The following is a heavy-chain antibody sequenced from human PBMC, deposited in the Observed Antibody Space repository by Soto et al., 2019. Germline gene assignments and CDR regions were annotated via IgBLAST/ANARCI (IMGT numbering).Heavy chain of an antibody. CDR1: GYTFTSYG. J-gene: IGHJ3*02. D-gene: IGHD3-22*01. Sequence: GASVKVSCKASGYTFTSYGISWVRQAPGQGLEWMGWISAYNGNTNYAQKLQGRVTMTTDTSTSTAYMELRSLRSDDTAVYYCARASSGYYSNHDAFDIWGQGTMVTVSS. CDR2: ISAYNGNT. CDR3: ARASSGYYSNHDAFDI. V-gene: IGHV1-18*04.